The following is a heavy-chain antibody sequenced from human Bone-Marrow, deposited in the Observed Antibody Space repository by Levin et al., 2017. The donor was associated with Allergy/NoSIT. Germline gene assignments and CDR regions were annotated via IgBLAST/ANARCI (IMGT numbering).Heavy chain of an antibody. CDR2: ISGSGGST. D-gene: IGHD1-1*01. CDR3: AKGQDDQDYYGLDV. Sequence: GGSLRLSCAASGFTFSSYAMSWVRQAPGKGLEWVSGISGSGGSTYYADSAKGRFTISRDNSKNTLYLQMNSLRAEDTAVYYCAKGQDDQDYYGLDVWGQGTTVTVSS. CDR1: GFTFSSYA. J-gene: IGHJ6*02. V-gene: IGHV3-23*01.